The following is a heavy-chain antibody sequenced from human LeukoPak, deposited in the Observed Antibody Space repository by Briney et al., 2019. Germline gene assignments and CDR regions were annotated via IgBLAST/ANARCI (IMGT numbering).Heavy chain of an antibody. CDR1: EYTFTAYY. J-gene: IGHJ4*02. D-gene: IGHD2-15*01. CDR2: IDANSGDT. V-gene: IGHV1-2*02. Sequence: GASVSVSYTASEYTFTAYYMHWVRQAPGQGLEWMGWIDANSGDTKYAQKLQGRVTITRDTSIGTAYMELSSLTSDDPAAYYCASEAFCVGGSCQLHRVASWGPGTQVTVSS. CDR3: ASEAFCVGGSCQLHRVAS.